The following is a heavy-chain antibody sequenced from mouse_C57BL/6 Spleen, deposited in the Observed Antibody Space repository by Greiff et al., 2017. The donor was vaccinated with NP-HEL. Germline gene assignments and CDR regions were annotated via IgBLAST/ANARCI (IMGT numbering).Heavy chain of an antibody. CDR1: GYTFTDYN. D-gene: IGHD4-1*01. V-gene: IGHV1-22*01. CDR2: INPNNGGT. J-gene: IGHJ1*03. CDR3: ARDVTGTRYFDV. Sequence: VQLQQSGPELVKPGASVKMSCKASGYTFTDYNMHWVKQSHGKSLEWIGYINPNNGGTSYNQKFKGKATLTVNKSSSTAYMELRSLTSEDSAVYYCARDVTGTRYFDVWGTGTTVTVSS.